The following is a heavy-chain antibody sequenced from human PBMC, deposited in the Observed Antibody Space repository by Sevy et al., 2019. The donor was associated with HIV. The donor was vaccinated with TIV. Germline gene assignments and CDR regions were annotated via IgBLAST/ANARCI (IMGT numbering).Heavy chain of an antibody. CDR2: IIPIYGTA. D-gene: IGHD3-10*01. CDR1: GDTFISYT. CDR3: TRDYGSGSYSIMGGY. Sequence: ASVKVSCKVSGDTFISYTITWVRQAPGQGLEWIGEIIPIYGTASHAQKFQGRVTFTADEFTSTAYMELSSLRSEDTAMYYCTRDYGSGSYSIMGGYWGQGTLVTVSS. V-gene: IGHV1-69*13. J-gene: IGHJ4*02.